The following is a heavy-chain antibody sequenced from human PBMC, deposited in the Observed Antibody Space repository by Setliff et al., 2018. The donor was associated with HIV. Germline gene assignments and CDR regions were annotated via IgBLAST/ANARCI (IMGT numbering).Heavy chain of an antibody. CDR1: GGSTDSGSYY. D-gene: IGHD6-13*01. J-gene: IGHJ5*02. V-gene: IGHV4-39*07. CDR2: IDHRGRP. CDR3: ARIGSGWSVGWFDP. Sequence: SETLSLTCTVSGGSTDSGSYYWAWIRQPPGKGLEWIGEIDHRGRPKYNPSLNSRVTMSVDKSRNQFSLKLSSVTAADTAVYYCARIGSGWSVGWFDPWGQGTLVTVSS.